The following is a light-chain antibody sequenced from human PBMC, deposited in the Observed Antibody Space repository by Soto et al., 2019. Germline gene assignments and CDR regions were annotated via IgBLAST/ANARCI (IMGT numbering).Light chain of an antibody. Sequence: QSVLTQPASVSGSPGQSITISCTGTSSDVGSYNLVSWYQQYPGKAPKLMIYEGSKRPSGVSNRFSGSKSGNTASLTISGLQAEDEADYYCCSYAGSSKVFGTGTKVTVL. CDR1: SSDVGSYNL. CDR3: CSYAGSSKV. J-gene: IGLJ1*01. CDR2: EGS. V-gene: IGLV2-23*01.